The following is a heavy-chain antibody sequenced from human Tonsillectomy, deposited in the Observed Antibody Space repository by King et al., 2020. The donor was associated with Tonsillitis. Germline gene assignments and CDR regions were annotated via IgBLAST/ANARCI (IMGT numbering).Heavy chain of an antibody. J-gene: IGHJ6*02. V-gene: IGHV3-21*01. D-gene: IGHD6-6*01. CDR1: GFTFSSYS. CDR3: ASIFEYSSSSATADYYYGMDV. CDR2: ISSSSSYI. Sequence: VQLVESGGGLVKPGGSLRLSCVVSGFTFSSYSMNWVRQAPGKGLEWVSSISSSSSYIYYADSVKGRFTISRDNAKNSLYLQMNSLRAEDTAVYYCASIFEYSSSSATADYYYGMDVWGQGTTVTVSS.